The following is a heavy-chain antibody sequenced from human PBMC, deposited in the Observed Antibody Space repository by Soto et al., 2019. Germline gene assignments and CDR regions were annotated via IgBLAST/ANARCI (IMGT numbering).Heavy chain of an antibody. Sequence: QVQLVQSGAEVKKPGSSVKVSCKASGGTFSSYAISWVRQAPGQGLEWMGGIIPIFGTANYAQKFQGRVTIPAEESTSTAYMELSSLRSEDTAVYYCASELSIAARPDGMDVWGQGTTVTVSS. J-gene: IGHJ6*02. V-gene: IGHV1-69*12. D-gene: IGHD6-6*01. CDR1: GGTFSSYA. CDR2: IIPIFGTA. CDR3: ASELSIAARPDGMDV.